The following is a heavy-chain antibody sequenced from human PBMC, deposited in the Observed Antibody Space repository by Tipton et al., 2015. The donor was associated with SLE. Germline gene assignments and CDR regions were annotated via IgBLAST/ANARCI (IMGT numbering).Heavy chain of an antibody. CDR3: ARGSIFGVITPFDY. J-gene: IGHJ4*02. CDR2: INHRGST. CDR1: GDSITSDYY. V-gene: IGHV4-38-2*01. Sequence: TLSLTCAVSGDSITSDYYWGWIRQPPGKGLEWIASINHRGSTYYNPSLKSRVSISGDTSKNQFSLKLTSVTAADTAVYYCARGSIFGVITPFDYWGQGTLVTVSS. D-gene: IGHD3-3*01.